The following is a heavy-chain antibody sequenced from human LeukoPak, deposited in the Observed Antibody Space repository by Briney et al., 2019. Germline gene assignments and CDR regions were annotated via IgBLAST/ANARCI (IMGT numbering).Heavy chain of an antibody. V-gene: IGHV3-66*01. CDR2: IYSGGST. D-gene: IGHD1-26*01. CDR3: ARGGSGSYAYDAFDI. CDR1: GFTVSSNY. Sequence: PGGSLRLSCAASGFTVSSNYMSWVRQAPGKGLEWVSVIYSGGSTYYADSVKGRFTISRDNSKNTLYLQMNSLRAEDTAVYYCARGGSGSYAYDAFDIWGRGTMVTVSS. J-gene: IGHJ3*02.